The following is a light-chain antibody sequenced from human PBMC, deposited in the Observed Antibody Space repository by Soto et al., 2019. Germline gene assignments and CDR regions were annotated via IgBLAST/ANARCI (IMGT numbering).Light chain of an antibody. CDR2: LNSDGSH. V-gene: IGLV4-69*01. CDR3: QTWGTGIRV. Sequence: QSVLTQSPSASASLGASVKLTCTLSRGHSRYAIAWQQQQPEKGPRYLMKLNSDGSHSKGDGIPDHFSGSSSGAERYLTISSLQSEDEADYYCQTWGTGIRVFGGGTKLTVL. CDR1: RGHSRYA. J-gene: IGLJ2*01.